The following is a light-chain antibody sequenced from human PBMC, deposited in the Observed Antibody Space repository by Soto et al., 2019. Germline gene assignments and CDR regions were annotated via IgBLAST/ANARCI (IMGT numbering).Light chain of an antibody. V-gene: IGKV1-5*03. CDR1: QSIGPW. CDR3: QQYNSYCT. J-gene: IGKJ2*02. CDR2: KTS. Sequence: DIQMTQSPSNLSASVGDRVTITCRASQSIGPWLAWYQQKSGKAPTVLISKTSNLISGVPSRFSGSASGTGFTLTIDSLQPEDSATYYCQQYNSYCTFGQGTKLEIK.